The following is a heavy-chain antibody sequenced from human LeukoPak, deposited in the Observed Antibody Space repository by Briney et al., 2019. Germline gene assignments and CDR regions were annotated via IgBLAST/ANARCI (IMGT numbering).Heavy chain of an antibody. CDR1: GYTFTDYS. CDR3: ARGRSTGYPYYFEY. D-gene: IGHD5-12*01. CDR2: MNPNSGST. J-gene: IGHJ4*02. V-gene: IGHV1-8*03. Sequence: ASVKVSCKASGYTFTDYSMHWVRQATGQGLEWMGWMNPNSGSTGYAQKFQGRVTITRNTSISTAYMELSGLRSEDTAVYYCARGRSTGYPYYFEYWGQGTLVTVSS.